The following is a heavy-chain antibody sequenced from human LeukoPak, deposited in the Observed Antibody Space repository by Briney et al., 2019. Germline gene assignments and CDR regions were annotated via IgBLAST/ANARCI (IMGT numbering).Heavy chain of an antibody. CDR1: GGSISSYY. CDR3: ARARRITMVREVILDY. CDR2: IYYSGST. D-gene: IGHD3-10*01. Sequence: PSETLSLTCTVSGGSISSYYWSWIRQPPGKGLEWIGYIYYSGSTNYNPSLKSRVTISVDTSKNQFSLKLSSVTAADTAVYYCARARRITMVREVILDYWGQGTLVTVSS. V-gene: IGHV4-59*08. J-gene: IGHJ4*02.